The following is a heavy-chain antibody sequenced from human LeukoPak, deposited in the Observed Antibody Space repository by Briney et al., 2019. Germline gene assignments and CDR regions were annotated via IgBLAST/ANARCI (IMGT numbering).Heavy chain of an antibody. CDR2: RSPNGGNT. J-gene: IGHJ4*02. V-gene: IGHV1-8*01. D-gene: IGHD4-11*01. CDR3: ARVSGTVIDY. Sequence: GGSVTVSCKASGYTFTSYDINWVRQATGQGLEWMGWRSPNGGNTGYAQKFQGRVTMTRNTSICTAYMELSSLRSEDTAVYYCARVSGTVIDYWGQGTLVTVSS. CDR1: GYTFTSYD.